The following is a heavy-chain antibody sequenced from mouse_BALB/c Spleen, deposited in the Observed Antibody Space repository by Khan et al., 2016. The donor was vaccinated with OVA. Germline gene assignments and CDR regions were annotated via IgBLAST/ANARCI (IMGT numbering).Heavy chain of an antibody. CDR3: ARPPYFSYVMDN. V-gene: IGHV9-3-1*01. CDR1: GYTFTKSG. Sequence: QIQLVQSGPELKKPGETVKISCKASGYTFTKSGMNWVKQAPGKGLKWMGWINTYTGEPTYADDFKGRFVFSLETSASTAYLQINNLKNEDTATYFCARPPYFSYVMDNWGQGTSVTVSS. CDR2: INTYTGEP. D-gene: IGHD2-10*01. J-gene: IGHJ4*01.